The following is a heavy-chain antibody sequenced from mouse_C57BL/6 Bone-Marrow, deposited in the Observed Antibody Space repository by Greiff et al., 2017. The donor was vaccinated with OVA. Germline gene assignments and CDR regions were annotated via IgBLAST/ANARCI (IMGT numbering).Heavy chain of an antibody. V-gene: IGHV2-9-1*01. CDR3: ARKRGNFYYYAMDY. CDR1: GFSLTSYA. J-gene: IGHJ4*01. Sequence: QVQLKQSGPGLVAPSPSLSITCTASGFSLTSYAISWVRQPPGKGLEWLGVIWTGGGTNYYSAPKSRLSTSKDNSKSQVFLKMNSLQTDDTARYYCARKRGNFYYYAMDYWGQGTSVTVSS. CDR2: IWTGGGT. D-gene: IGHD2-1*01.